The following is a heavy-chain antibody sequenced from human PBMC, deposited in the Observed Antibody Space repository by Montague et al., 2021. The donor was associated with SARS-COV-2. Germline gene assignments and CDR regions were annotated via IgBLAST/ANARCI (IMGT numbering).Heavy chain of an antibody. J-gene: IGHJ4*02. CDR2: IGASGNDT. CDR3: AKRVVVTSYRYFDY. Sequence: SLRLSCAASGFTFSDYAMRWVRQAPGKGLEWVSAIGASGNDTYYADSVRGRFTSSRDNSKNMLYLQLNSLRVEDTAVYYCAKRVVVTSYRYFDYWGQGTLVTVSS. D-gene: IGHD2-21*02. V-gene: IGHV3-23*01. CDR1: GFTFSDYA.